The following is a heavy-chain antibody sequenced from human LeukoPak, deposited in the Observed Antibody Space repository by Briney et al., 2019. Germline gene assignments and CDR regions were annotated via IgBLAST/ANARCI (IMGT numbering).Heavy chain of an antibody. V-gene: IGHV3-23*01. CDR2: ISPGGGTT. CDR1: GFAFGSEA. Sequence: GGSLRLSCAVSGFAFGSEAMSWVRQSPARGLEWVASISPGGGTTYYADYVKGRFTNSRDNSKNSLFVQMNSLRAEDTAVYFCARPIPPSGGSWSYDYWGQGALVTVSS. CDR3: ARPIPPSGGSWSYDY. D-gene: IGHD2-15*01. J-gene: IGHJ4*02.